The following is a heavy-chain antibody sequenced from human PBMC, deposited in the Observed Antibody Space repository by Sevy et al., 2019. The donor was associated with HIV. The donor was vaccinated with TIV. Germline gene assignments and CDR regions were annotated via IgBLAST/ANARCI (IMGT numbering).Heavy chain of an antibody. CDR2: IHYSGST. D-gene: IGHD1-26*01. CDR1: GGSVSSGSYF. Sequence: SESLSLTWTVSGGSVSSGSYFWSWIRQPPGNGLEWIGYIHYSGSTNYNPSLKSRVTISVDTSKNQFSLNLSSVTAADTAVYYCARDSGSYPYYFDYWGQGTTVIVSS. J-gene: IGHJ4*02. V-gene: IGHV4-61*01. CDR3: ARDSGSYPYYFDY.